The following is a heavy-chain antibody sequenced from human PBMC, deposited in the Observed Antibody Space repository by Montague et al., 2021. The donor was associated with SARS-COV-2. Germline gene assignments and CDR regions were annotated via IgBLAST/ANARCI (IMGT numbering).Heavy chain of an antibody. V-gene: IGHV2-70*01. J-gene: IGHJ6*02. CDR3: ARMTTVVTLGYYYYYGMDV. CDR2: IDWDDDK. Sequence: PALVKPTQTLTLTCTFSGFSLSTSGMCVSWIRQPPGKALGWLALIDWDDDKYYSTSLKTRLTISKDTSKNQVVLTMTNMDPVDTATYYCARMTTVVTLGYYYYYGMDVWGQGTTVTVSS. D-gene: IGHD4-23*01. CDR1: GFSLSTSGMC.